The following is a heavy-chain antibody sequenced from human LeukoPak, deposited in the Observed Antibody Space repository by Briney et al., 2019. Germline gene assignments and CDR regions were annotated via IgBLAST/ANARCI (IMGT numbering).Heavy chain of an antibody. CDR3: ARGHSSVVTAIPYYFDF. CDR1: GGSFSGYY. J-gene: IGHJ4*02. V-gene: IGHV4-34*01. Sequence: SETLSLTCAVYGGSFSGYYWSWIRQPPGKGLERIGEIYHSGSTNYNPSLKSRVTISVDTSKNQFSLKLSSVTAADMAVYYCARGHSSVVTAIPYYFDFWGQGTLVTVSS. CDR2: IYHSGST. D-gene: IGHD2-21*02.